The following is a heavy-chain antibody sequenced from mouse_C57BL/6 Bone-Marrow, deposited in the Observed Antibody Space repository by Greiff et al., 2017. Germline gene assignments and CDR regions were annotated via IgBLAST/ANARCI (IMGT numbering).Heavy chain of an antibody. CDR1: GYTFTSYW. Sequence: QVQLQQPGAELVKPGASVKLSCKASGYTFTSYWMHWVKQRPGQGLEWIGMIHPNSGSTNYNEKFKSKDTLTVDKSSSTAYMQLSSLTSEDSAVYYCAKSGDDGYYFDYWGQGTTLTVSS. J-gene: IGHJ2*01. D-gene: IGHD2-3*01. CDR2: IHPNSGST. V-gene: IGHV1-64*01. CDR3: AKSGDDGYYFDY.